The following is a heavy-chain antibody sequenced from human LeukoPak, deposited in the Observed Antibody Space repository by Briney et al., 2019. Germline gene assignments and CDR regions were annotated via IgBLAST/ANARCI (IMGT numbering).Heavy chain of an antibody. Sequence: ASVKVSCKASGYTFTSYGISWVRQAPGQGLEWMGWISAYNGNTNYAQKLQGRVTMTRDTSTSTAYMELSSLRSDDTAVYYCARDLDAYYYDSSGYYPTDTSWFDPWGQGTLVTGSS. D-gene: IGHD3-22*01. J-gene: IGHJ5*02. V-gene: IGHV1-18*01. CDR1: GYTFTSYG. CDR2: ISAYNGNT. CDR3: ARDLDAYYYDSSGYYPTDTSWFDP.